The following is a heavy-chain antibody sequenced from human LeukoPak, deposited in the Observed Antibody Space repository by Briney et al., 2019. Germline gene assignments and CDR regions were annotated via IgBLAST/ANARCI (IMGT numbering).Heavy chain of an antibody. CDR3: AKNPDYGDYDWFDP. V-gene: IGHV3-23*01. CDR1: GFTVSSIH. Sequence: GGSLRLSCAASGFTVSSIHMVWVRQAPGKGLEWVSAISGSGGSTYYADSVKGRFTISRDNSKNTLYLQMNSLRAEDTAVYYCAKNPDYGDYDWFDPWGQGTLVTVSS. D-gene: IGHD4-17*01. J-gene: IGHJ5*02. CDR2: ISGSGGST.